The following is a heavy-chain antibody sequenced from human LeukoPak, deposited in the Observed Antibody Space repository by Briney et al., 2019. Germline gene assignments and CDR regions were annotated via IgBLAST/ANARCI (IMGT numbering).Heavy chain of an antibody. Sequence: GGSLRLSCAASGFTFSSYEMNWVRQAPGKRLEWVSYISSSGSTIYYADSVKGRFTISRDNAKNSLYLQMNSLRAEDTAVYYCARDPDYGDPDYWGQGTLVTVSS. V-gene: IGHV3-48*03. CDR1: GFTFSSYE. D-gene: IGHD4-17*01. CDR2: ISSSGSTI. J-gene: IGHJ4*02. CDR3: ARDPDYGDPDY.